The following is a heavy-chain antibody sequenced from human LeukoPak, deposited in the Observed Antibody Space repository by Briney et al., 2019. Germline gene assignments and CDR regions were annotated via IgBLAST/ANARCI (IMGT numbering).Heavy chain of an antibody. Sequence: GGSLRLSCAASGFTFSNAWMSWVRQAPGKGLEWVGRIKSKTDGGTTGYAAPVKGRFTISRDDSKNTLYLQMNSLKTEDTAVYYCTTDWNPSENGPYWGQGTLVTVSS. CDR2: IKSKTDGGTT. V-gene: IGHV3-15*01. CDR1: GFTFSNAW. J-gene: IGHJ4*02. CDR3: TTDWNPSENGPY. D-gene: IGHD1-1*01.